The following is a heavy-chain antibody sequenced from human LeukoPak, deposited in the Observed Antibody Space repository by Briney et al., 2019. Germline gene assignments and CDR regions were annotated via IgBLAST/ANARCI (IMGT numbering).Heavy chain of an antibody. CDR1: DGSISSGGYY. Sequence: SETLSLTCTVSDGSISSGGYYWSWIRQHPGKGLEWIGYIYYSGSTYYNPSLKSRVTISVDTSKNQFSLKLSSVTAADTAVYYCARSPGAAIRSSGKNWFDPWGQGTLVTVSS. CDR3: ARSPGAAIRSSGKNWFDP. V-gene: IGHV4-31*03. J-gene: IGHJ5*02. CDR2: IYYSGST. D-gene: IGHD2-2*01.